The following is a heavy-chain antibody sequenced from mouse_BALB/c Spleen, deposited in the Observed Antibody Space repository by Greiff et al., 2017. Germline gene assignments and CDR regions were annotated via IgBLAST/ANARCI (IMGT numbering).Heavy chain of an antibody. CDR1: GFSLTSYG. CDR3: ARGIFAY. CDR2: IWSGGST. V-gene: IGHV2-2*02. Sequence: QVQLQQSGPGLVQPSQSLSITCTVSGFSLTSYGVHWVRQSPGKGLEWLGVIWSGGSTDYNAAFISRLSISKDNSKSQVFFKMNSLQANDTAIYYCARGIFAYWGQGTLVTVSA. J-gene: IGHJ3*01.